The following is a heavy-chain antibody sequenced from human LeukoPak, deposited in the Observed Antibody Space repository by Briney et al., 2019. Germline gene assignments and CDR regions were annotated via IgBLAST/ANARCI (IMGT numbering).Heavy chain of an antibody. CDR3: ARGRAPEN. Sequence: SETLSLTCTVSGGSISSSSYYWGWIRQPPGKGLEWIGSIYYSGSTYYNPSLKSRVTISVDTSKNQFSLKLSSVTAADTAIYYCARGRAPENWGQGTLVTVSS. J-gene: IGHJ4*02. V-gene: IGHV4-39*07. CDR2: IYYSGST. CDR1: GGSISSSSYY.